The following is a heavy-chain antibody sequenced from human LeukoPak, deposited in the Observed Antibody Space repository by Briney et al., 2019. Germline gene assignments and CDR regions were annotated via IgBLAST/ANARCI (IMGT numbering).Heavy chain of an antibody. J-gene: IGHJ4*02. D-gene: IGHD5-18*01. V-gene: IGHV7-4-1*02. CDR3: ARVDSYGVYSPFDY. Sequence: RASVKVSCKASGYTFTSYAMNWVRQAPGQGLEWMGWINTNTGNPTYAQGFTGRFVFSLDTSVSTAYLQISSLKAEDTAVYYCARVDSYGVYSPFDYWGQGTLDTVSS. CDR2: INTNTGNP. CDR1: GYTFTSYA.